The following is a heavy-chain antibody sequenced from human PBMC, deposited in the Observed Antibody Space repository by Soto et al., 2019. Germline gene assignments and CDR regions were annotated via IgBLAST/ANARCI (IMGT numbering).Heavy chain of an antibody. Sequence: PGGSLRLSCAASGFAFRNFAMSWVRQVPGKGLEWVSYIGGRDGTILYADSGKGRFAISRDNSKSILCLQMNSLRAEATAVYYCKSGSYCDTYSCLLPTYYFAMDVRGRGTTVTASS. D-gene: IGHD3-16*02. CDR2: IGGRDGTI. J-gene: IGHJ6*02. CDR1: GFAFRNFA. V-gene: IGHV3-23*01. CDR3: KSGSYCDTYSCLLPTYYFAMDV.